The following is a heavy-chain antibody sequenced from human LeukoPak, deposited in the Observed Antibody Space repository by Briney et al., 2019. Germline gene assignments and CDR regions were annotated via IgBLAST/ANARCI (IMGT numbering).Heavy chain of an antibody. D-gene: IGHD1-26*01. J-gene: IGHJ4*02. CDR3: ARETGGATTHYDY. CDR1: GGSISSYY. V-gene: IGHV4-59*01. CDR2: IYYSGGT. Sequence: SETLSLTCTVSGGSISSYYWSWIRQPPGKGLEWIGYIYYSGGTNYNPSLKSRVTIPVDTSKNQFSLKLSSVTAADTAVYYCARETGGATTHYDYWGQGTLVTVSS.